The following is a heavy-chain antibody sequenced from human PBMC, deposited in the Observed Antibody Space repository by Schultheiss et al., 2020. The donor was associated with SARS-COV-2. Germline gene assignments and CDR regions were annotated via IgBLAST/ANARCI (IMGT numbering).Heavy chain of an antibody. J-gene: IGHJ6*02. CDR3: ARGSQRARDYYGMDV. CDR1: GGSFSGYY. Sequence: SQTLSLTCAVYGGSFSGYYWSWIRQPPGKGLERIGYIYYSGSTYYNPSLKSRGTISVDTSKNQFSLKLSSVTAADTAVYYCARGSQRARDYYGMDVWGQGSTVTVSS. D-gene: IGHD5-24*01. V-gene: IGHV4-59*08. CDR2: IYYSGST.